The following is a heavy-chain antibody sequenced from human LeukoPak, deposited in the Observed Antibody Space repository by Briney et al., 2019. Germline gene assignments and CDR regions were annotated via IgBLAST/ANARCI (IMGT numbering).Heavy chain of an antibody. D-gene: IGHD3-22*01. CDR3: ATPYYYDTWDAFDI. CDR1: GGSISSGGYY. J-gene: IGHJ3*02. Sequence: ASETLSLTCTVSGGSISSGGYYWSWIRQHPGKGLEWIGYIYYSGSTYYNPSLKSRVTISVDTSKSQFSLKLSSVTAADTAVYYCATPYYYDTWDAFDIWGQGTMVTVSS. CDR2: IYYSGST. V-gene: IGHV4-31*03.